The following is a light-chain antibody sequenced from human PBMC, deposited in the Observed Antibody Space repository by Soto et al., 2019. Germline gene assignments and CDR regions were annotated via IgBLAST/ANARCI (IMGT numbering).Light chain of an antibody. CDR3: NSFRVNRLYV. J-gene: IGLJ1*01. CDR2: EVT. CDR1: SSDVGGYNA. Sequence: LAQPASVPGSPGQTITISCTGTSSDVGGYNAVSWYQHHPGKAPKLIIYEVTHRPAGISDRFSASKSGNTASLTISGLQAEDEADYYCNSFRVNRLYVFGTGTKVTVL. V-gene: IGLV2-14*01.